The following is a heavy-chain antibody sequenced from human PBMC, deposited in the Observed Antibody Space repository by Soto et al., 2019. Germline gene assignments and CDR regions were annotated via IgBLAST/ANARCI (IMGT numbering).Heavy chain of an antibody. CDR3: ARALYSSSGYPVAFDI. CDR2: INHSGST. D-gene: IGHD6-13*01. V-gene: IGHV4-34*01. Sequence: SETLSLTCAVYGGSFSGYYWSWIRQPPGKGLEWIGEINHSGSTNYNPSLKSRVTISVDTSKNQFSLKLSFVTAADTVVFYWARALYSSSGYPVAFDIWGQGKMVTFS. CDR1: GGSFSGYY. J-gene: IGHJ3*02.